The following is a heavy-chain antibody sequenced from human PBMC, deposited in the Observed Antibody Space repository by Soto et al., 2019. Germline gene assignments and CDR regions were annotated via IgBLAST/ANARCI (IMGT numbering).Heavy chain of an antibody. D-gene: IGHD3-3*01. Sequence: QVQLQQWGAGLLKPSETLSLTYAVYGGSFSGYYWIWISQPPGKGLEWIGEINHSGSTNYNPSLKSRVTISVDTSKNQFSLKLSSVTAADTAVYYCAREYYDFWSGSTMLPNWFDPWGQGTLVTVSS. J-gene: IGHJ5*02. CDR3: AREYYDFWSGSTMLPNWFDP. CDR1: GGSFSGYY. V-gene: IGHV4-34*01. CDR2: INHSGST.